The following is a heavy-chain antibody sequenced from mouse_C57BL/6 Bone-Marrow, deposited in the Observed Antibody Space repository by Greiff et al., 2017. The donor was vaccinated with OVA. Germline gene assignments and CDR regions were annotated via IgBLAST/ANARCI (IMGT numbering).Heavy chain of an antibody. CDR1: GFTFTDYY. Sequence: EVQRVESGGGLVQPGGSLSLSCAASGFTFTDYYMSWVRQPPGKALEWLGFIRNKANGYTTEYSASVKCRFTISRDNSQSILYLQMNALRADDSATYCCASGNRFAYWGQGTLVTVSA. D-gene: IGHD2-1*01. CDR2: IRNKANGYTT. CDR3: ASGNRFAY. V-gene: IGHV7-3*01. J-gene: IGHJ3*01.